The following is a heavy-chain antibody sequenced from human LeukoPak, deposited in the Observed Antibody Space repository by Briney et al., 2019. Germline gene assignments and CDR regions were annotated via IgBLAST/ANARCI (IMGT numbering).Heavy chain of an antibody. CDR2: ISGSSSYI. CDR3: ARDTHNYDFWSGYTYYYYYGMDV. J-gene: IGHJ6*02. V-gene: IGHV3-21*01. CDR1: GFTFSSYS. D-gene: IGHD3-3*01. Sequence: GGSLRLSCAASGFTFSSYSMNWVRQAPGKGLEWVSSISGSSSYIYYADSVKGRFTISRDNSKNTLYLQMNSLRAEDTAVYYCARDTHNYDFWSGYTYYYYYGMDVWGQGTTVTVSS.